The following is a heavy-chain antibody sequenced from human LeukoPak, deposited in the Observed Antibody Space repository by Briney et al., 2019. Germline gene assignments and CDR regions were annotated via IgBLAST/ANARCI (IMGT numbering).Heavy chain of an antibody. D-gene: IGHD3-10*01. CDR3: ARGYGSGSYYNDY. V-gene: IGHV4-39*07. J-gene: IGHJ4*02. CDR1: GGSISSSSYY. CDR2: IYYSGST. Sequence: PSETLSLTCTVSGGSISSSSYYWGWIRQPPGKGLEWIGSIYYSGSTYYNPSLKSRVTISVDTSKNQFSLKLSSVTAADTAVYYCARGYGSGSYYNDYWGQGTLVTVSS.